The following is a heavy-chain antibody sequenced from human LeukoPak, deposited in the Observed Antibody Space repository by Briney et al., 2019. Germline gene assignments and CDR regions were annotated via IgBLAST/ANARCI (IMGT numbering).Heavy chain of an antibody. J-gene: IGHJ3*02. D-gene: IGHD6-13*01. CDR3: ARDRYSTSLDAFDI. CDR1: GFTFSTYN. CDR2: ISPSSSYI. Sequence: PGGSLRLSCAASGFTFSTYNINWVRQAPGRGLEWVSSISPSSSYIYYADSVKGQFTISRDNAKNSLYLQMNILRAEDTAVYYCARDRYSTSLDAFDIWGQGTMVTVSS. V-gene: IGHV3-21*01.